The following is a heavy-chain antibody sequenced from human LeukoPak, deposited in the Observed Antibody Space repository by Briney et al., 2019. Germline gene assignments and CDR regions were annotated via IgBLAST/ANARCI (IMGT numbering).Heavy chain of an antibody. Sequence: GGSLRLSCAASGFTFSSYPMNWVRHSPERGLEWVSAISATGGSTSHADSLKGRFTISRDNSKNTLYLQMSSLTADDTALYYCAKECGRHYDDRAFDIWGQGTMVTVSS. D-gene: IGHD3-22*01. CDR1: GFTFSSYP. CDR2: ISATGGST. CDR3: AKECGRHYDDRAFDI. J-gene: IGHJ3*02. V-gene: IGHV3-23*01.